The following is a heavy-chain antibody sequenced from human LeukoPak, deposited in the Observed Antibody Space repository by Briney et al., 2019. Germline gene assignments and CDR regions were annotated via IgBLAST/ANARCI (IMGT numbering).Heavy chain of an antibody. CDR1: GGSFSGYY. V-gene: IGHV4-34*01. D-gene: IGHD3-22*01. CDR2: INHSGST. CDR3: ARELVVVIKYYFDY. Sequence: SETLSLTCAVYGGSFSGYYWSWIRQPPGKGLEWIGEINHSGSTNYNPSLKSRVTISVDTSKNQFSLKLSSVTAADTAVYYCARELVVVIKYYFDYWGQGTLVTVSS. J-gene: IGHJ4*02.